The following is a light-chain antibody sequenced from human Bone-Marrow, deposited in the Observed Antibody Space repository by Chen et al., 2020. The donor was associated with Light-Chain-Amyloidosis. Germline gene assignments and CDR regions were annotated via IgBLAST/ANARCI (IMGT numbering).Light chain of an antibody. CDR2: EDN. V-gene: IGLV6-57*01. CDR1: SGSIASNY. CDR3: QAYDSSNVV. Sequence: NFMLTQPHSVSESPGKTVTISCTQSSGSIASNYVPWYQQRPGSSPTIVIYEDNQRPSGVPDRFAGSIDTSYNADSLTVSGLKTEDEADYYCQAYDSSNVVFGGGTKLTVL. J-gene: IGLJ2*01.